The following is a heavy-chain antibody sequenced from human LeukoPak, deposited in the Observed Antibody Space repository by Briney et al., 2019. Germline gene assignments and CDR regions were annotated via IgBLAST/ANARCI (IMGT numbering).Heavy chain of an antibody. V-gene: IGHV1-2*02. Sequence: ASVRVSCKASGYTFTGYYMHWVRQAPGQGLEWMGWINPNSGGTNYAQKFQGRVTMTRDTSISTAHLELSRLRSDDTAVYYCARERGDGYPFDFWGQGTLVTVSS. D-gene: IGHD5-24*01. CDR3: ARERGDGYPFDF. CDR2: INPNSGGT. J-gene: IGHJ4*02. CDR1: GYTFTGYY.